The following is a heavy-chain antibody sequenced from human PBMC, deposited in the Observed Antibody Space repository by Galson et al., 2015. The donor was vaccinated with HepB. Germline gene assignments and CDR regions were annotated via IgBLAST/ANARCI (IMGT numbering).Heavy chain of an antibody. CDR1: GYTFTDYY. CDR2: VDPEDGET. J-gene: IGHJ3*02. V-gene: IGHV1-69-2*01. D-gene: IGHD3-16*02. Sequence: VKVSCKVSGYTFTDYYMHWVQQAPGKGLEWMGLVDPEDGETIYAEKFQGRVTITADTSTDTAYMELSSLRSENTAMYYCATDLTVGGVIVYWAFDIWGQGTMVTVSS. CDR3: ATDLTVGGVIVYWAFDI.